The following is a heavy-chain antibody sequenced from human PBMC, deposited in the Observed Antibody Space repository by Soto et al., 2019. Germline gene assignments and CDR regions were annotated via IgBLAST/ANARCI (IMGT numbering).Heavy chain of an antibody. Sequence: GGSLRLSCAASGFTFSSYAMHWVRQAPGKGLEWVAVISYDGSNKYYADSVKGRFTISRDNSKNTLYLQMNSLRAEDTAVYYCASTSAGYYYDSSGYQTPNYYYYGMDVRGQGTTVTVSS. CDR3: ASTSAGYYYDSSGYQTPNYYYYGMDV. V-gene: IGHV3-30-3*01. CDR2: ISYDGSNK. D-gene: IGHD3-22*01. CDR1: GFTFSSYA. J-gene: IGHJ6*02.